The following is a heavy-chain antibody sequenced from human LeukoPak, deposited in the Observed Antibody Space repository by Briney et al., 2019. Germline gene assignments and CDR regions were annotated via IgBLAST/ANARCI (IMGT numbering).Heavy chain of an antibody. D-gene: IGHD3-22*01. J-gene: IGHJ5*02. V-gene: IGHV3-7*01. CDR1: GFTFSSYW. CDR2: IKQDGRDK. CDR3: ARDSPQYYDSSGYWFDP. Sequence: GGTLRLSCAASGFTFSSYWMSWVRQPPGKGLEWVANIKQDGRDKYYVDSVKGRFTISRDNAKNSLYLQMNSLRAEDTAVYYCARDSPQYYDSSGYWFDPWGEGTLVTVSP.